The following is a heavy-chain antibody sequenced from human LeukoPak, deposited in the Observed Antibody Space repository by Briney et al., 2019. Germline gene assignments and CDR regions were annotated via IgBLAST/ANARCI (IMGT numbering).Heavy chain of an antibody. Sequence: GGSLRLSCVASGFTLSNYWVHWVRQAPGKGLVWVSRVNGDGSGTNYVDSVKGRFTIYRDSSKNTVFLQMNSLRADDTAVYYCVTSGYYSYLDDWGQGTLVTVSS. V-gene: IGHV3-74*01. J-gene: IGHJ4*02. D-gene: IGHD3-22*01. CDR2: VNGDGSGT. CDR3: VTSGYYSYLDD. CDR1: GFTLSNYW.